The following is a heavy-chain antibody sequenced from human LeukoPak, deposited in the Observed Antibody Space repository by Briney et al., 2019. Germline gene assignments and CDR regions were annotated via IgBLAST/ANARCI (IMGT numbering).Heavy chain of an antibody. J-gene: IGHJ4*02. Sequence: GGSLRLSWSASGFTFSSYSMNWVRQAPGKRLEGVSSISSRSSYIYYADSVKGRFTIFRDNAKNSLYLQMNSLRAEDTAVYYCARVGTWTFDYWGQGTLVTVSS. CDR2: ISSRSSYI. CDR3: ARVGTWTFDY. CDR1: GFTFSSYS. V-gene: IGHV3-21*01. D-gene: IGHD3/OR15-3a*01.